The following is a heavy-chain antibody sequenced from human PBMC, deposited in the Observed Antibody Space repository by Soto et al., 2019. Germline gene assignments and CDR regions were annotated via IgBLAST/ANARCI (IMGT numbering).Heavy chain of an antibody. D-gene: IGHD2-21*01. CDR2: IIPIFGTA. CDR3: ARKSPTTPRCGGNWVPQTYFAY. CDR1: GGTFSSYA. J-gene: IGHJ4*02. Sequence: GASVKVSCKASGGTFSSYAISWVRQAPGQGLEWMGGIIPIFGTANYAQKFQGRVTITADESTSTAYMELSSLRSEDTAVYYCARKSPTTPRCGGNWVPQTYFAYGGRGTLVPASP. V-gene: IGHV1-69*13.